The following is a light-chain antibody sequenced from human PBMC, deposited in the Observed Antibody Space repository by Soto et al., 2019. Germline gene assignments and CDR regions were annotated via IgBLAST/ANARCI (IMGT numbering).Light chain of an antibody. CDR1: SGHNSYA. Sequence: QTVVTQSPSASASLGASVKLTCTLSSGHNSYAIAWHQQRPEKGPRFLMNLNSDGSHSKGDGIPDRFSGSSSGAERYLTISSLQSEDEGDYYCQTWGTGIRVFGGGTKLTVL. J-gene: IGLJ3*02. V-gene: IGLV4-69*01. CDR3: QTWGTGIRV. CDR2: LNSDGSH.